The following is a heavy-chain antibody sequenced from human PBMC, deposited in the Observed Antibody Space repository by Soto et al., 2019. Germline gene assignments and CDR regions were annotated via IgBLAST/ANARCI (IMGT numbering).Heavy chain of an antibody. J-gene: IGHJ4*02. V-gene: IGHV4-4*02. CDR2: MYHSGTT. CDR1: GGSIASDNW. CDR3: ARASASSMPRGVIIN. D-gene: IGHD3-10*01. Sequence: QVQLQESGPGLVRPSGTLSLTCTFSGGSIASDNWWTWVRQPPGRGLEWIGEMYHSGTTNYSPSLKSRVTILIDETKNQFSLNLTSVTAADTARYYCARASASSMPRGVIINWGQGTLVTVSS.